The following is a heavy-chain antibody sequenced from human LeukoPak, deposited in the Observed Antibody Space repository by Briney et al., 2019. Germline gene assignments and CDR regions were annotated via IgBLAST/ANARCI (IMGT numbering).Heavy chain of an antibody. J-gene: IGHJ4*02. V-gene: IGHV3-23*01. CDR1: GFPFSSHG. CDR3: AKDGAWLRFDD. D-gene: IGHD5-12*01. CDR2: ISPGGPT. Sequence: GGSLRLSCAGSGFPFSSHGMNWVRQAPGKGLEWVSGISPGGPTYYADSVKGRFSISRDDSKNTFYLQMINLRAEDTAVYYCAKDGAWLRFDDWGQGVLVTVSS.